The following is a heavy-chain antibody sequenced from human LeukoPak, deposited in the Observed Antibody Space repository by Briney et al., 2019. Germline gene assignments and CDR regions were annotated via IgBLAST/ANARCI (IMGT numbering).Heavy chain of an antibody. V-gene: IGHV3-64D*08. CDR3: VTVGMTSIWSYLRFDP. CDR1: GFTFSTNS. D-gene: IGHD1-26*01. Sequence: PGGSLRLSCSASGFTFSTNSMHWARQAPGKGLEFVSAITSNGGSTYYADSVKGRFTISRDNSKNTLYLQMSSLRAEDTAVYYCVTVGMTSIWSYLRFDPRGQGTLVSVSS. CDR2: ITSNGGST. J-gene: IGHJ5*02.